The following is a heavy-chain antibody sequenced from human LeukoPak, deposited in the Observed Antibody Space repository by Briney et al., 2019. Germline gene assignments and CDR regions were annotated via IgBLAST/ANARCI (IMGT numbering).Heavy chain of an antibody. Sequence: SETLSLTCTVSGGSISSGDYYWSWIRQPPGKGLEWIGYIYYSGSTYYNPSLKSRVTISVDTSKNQFSLKLSSVTAADTAMYYCARESAYDYVWGSYPKNYFDYWGQGTLVTVSS. CDR2: IYYSGST. CDR1: GGSISSGDYY. V-gene: IGHV4-30-4*08. D-gene: IGHD3-16*02. CDR3: ARESAYDYVWGSYPKNYFDY. J-gene: IGHJ4*02.